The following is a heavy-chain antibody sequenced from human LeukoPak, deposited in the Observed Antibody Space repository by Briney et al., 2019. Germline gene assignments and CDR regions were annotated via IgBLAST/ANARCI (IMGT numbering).Heavy chain of an antibody. D-gene: IGHD3-22*01. CDR2: VSAYNGNT. V-gene: IGHV1-18*01. Sequence: ATVKVSCTASGYTFTSYGISWVRQAPGQGLEWMGWVSAYNGNTNYAQKLQGRVTMTTDTSTSTAYMELRSLRSDDTAVYYCARDWPEDILTCYLPTYYYDSSGYHFDYWGPGTLVTVSS. CDR1: GYTFTSYG. CDR3: ARDWPEDILTCYLPTYYYDSSGYHFDY. J-gene: IGHJ4*02.